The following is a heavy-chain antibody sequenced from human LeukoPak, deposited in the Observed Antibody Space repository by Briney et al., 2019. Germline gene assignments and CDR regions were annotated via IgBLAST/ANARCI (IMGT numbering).Heavy chain of an antibody. Sequence: GGSLRLSCAAPGFTFSSYSMNWVRQAPGKGLEWVSSISSSSSYIYYADSVKGRFTISRDNAKNSLYLQMNSLRAEDTAVYYCAGGAYYDFWSGYYNYYGMDVWGQGTTVTVSS. V-gene: IGHV3-21*01. D-gene: IGHD3-3*01. CDR2: ISSSSSYI. J-gene: IGHJ6*02. CDR3: AGGAYYDFWSGYYNYYGMDV. CDR1: GFTFSSYS.